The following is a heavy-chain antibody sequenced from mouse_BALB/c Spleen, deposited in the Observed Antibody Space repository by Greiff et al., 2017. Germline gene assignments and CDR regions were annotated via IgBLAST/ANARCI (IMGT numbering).Heavy chain of an antibody. J-gene: IGHJ3*01. CDR3: ARNYEYDGWFAY. V-gene: IGHV14-3*02. CDR1: GFNIKDTY. Sequence: VQLQQSGAELVKPGASVKLSCTASGFNIKDTYMHWVKQRPEQGLEWIGRIDPANGNTKYDPKFQGKATITADTSSNTAYLQLSSLTSEDTAVYYCARNYEYDGWFAYWGQGTLVTVSA. D-gene: IGHD2-4*01. CDR2: IDPANGNT.